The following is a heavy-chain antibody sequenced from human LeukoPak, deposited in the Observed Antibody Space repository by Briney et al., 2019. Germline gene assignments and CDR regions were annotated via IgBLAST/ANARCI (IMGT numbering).Heavy chain of an antibody. V-gene: IGHV4-61*02. CDR2: IYTSGST. D-gene: IGHD3-3*01. Sequence: SQTLSLXCTVSGGSISSGSYYWSWIRQPAGKGLEWIGRIYTSGSTNYNPSLKSRVTISVDTSKNQFSLKLSSVTAADTAVYYCARVTPYDFWSGYYLDYWGQGTLVTVSS. CDR1: GGSISSGSYY. J-gene: IGHJ4*02. CDR3: ARVTPYDFWSGYYLDY.